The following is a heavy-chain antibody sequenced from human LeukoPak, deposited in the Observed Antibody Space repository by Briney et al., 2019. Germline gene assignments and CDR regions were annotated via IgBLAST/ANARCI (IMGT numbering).Heavy chain of an antibody. CDR1: GVSINTCCYY. CDR3: ARGRSYGFDFDS. V-gene: IGHV4-61*01. J-gene: IGHJ4*02. CDR2: KYYSGST. Sequence: PSETLSLTCAVSGVSINTCCYYWTWIRQPPGKGLEWIGYKYYSGSTRYNSSLRSRLTISLDTSKNQFSPRLTSVTAADTAVYYCARGRSYGFDFDSWGQGTLVIVSS. D-gene: IGHD5-18*01.